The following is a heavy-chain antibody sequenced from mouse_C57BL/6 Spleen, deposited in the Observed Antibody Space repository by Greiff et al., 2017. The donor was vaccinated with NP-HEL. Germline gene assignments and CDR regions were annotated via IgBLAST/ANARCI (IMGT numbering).Heavy chain of an antibody. CDR2: IDPSDGYT. D-gene: IGHD1-1*01. Sequence: VQLQQPGAELVMPGASVKLSCKASGYTFTSYWMHWVKQRPGQGLEWIGEIDPSDGYTNYNQKFKGKSTLTVDKSSSTAYMQLSSLTSEDSAVYYCAREGYGSSSFAYWGQGTLVTVSA. CDR3: AREGYGSSSFAY. V-gene: IGHV1-69*01. CDR1: GYTFTSYW. J-gene: IGHJ3*01.